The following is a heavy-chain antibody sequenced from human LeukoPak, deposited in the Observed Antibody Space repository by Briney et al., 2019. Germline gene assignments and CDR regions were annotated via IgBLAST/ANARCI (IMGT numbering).Heavy chain of an antibody. D-gene: IGHD5-24*01. CDR3: AKERWLQLGSYFDY. Sequence: GGSLRLSCAASGFTFSSYAMSWVRQAPGKGLEWVSAISNIGDNTDYADSVKGRFTISRDNSKNTLNLQLNSLRAEDTAVYYCAKERWLQLGSYFDYWGQGALVTVSS. V-gene: IGHV3-23*01. J-gene: IGHJ4*02. CDR1: GFTFSSYA. CDR2: ISNIGDNT.